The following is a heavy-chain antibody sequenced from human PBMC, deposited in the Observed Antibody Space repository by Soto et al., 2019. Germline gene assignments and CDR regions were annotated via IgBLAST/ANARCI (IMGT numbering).Heavy chain of an antibody. V-gene: IGHV1-69*13. CDR2: IIPIFGTA. CDR1: GGTFSSYA. Sequence: SVKVSCKASGGTFSSYAISWVRQAPGQGLEWMGGIIPIFGTANYAQKFQGRVTITADESTSTAYMELSSLRSEDTAVYYCATLSNDFWSGPNNWFDPWGQGTLVTVSS. J-gene: IGHJ5*02. CDR3: ATLSNDFWSGPNNWFDP. D-gene: IGHD3-3*01.